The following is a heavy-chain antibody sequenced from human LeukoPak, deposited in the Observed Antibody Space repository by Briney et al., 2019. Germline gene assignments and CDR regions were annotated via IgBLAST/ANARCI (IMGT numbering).Heavy chain of an antibody. D-gene: IGHD4-17*01. J-gene: IGHJ6*03. CDR3: AAATPNDYAITVAGVYYYYYMDV. CDR2: FDPEDGET. V-gene: IGHV1-24*01. CDR1: GYTLTELS. Sequence: ASVKVSCKVSGYTLTELSMHWVRQAPGKGLEWMGGFDPEDGETIYAQKFQGRVTMTEDTSTDTAYMELSSLRSEDTAVYYCAAATPNDYAITVAGVYYYYYMDVWGKGTTVTVSS.